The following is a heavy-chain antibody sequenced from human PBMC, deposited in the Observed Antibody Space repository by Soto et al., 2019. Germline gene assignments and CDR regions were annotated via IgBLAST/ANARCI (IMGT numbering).Heavy chain of an antibody. CDR3: ARDHRIAAAGTLRWFDP. Sequence: GASVKVSCTASGYTFTSYYMHWVRQATRQGLEWMGIINPSGGSTSYAQKFQGRVTMTRDTSTSTVYMELSSLRSEDTAVYYCARDHRIAAAGTLRWFDPWGQGTLVTVSS. CDR2: INPSGGST. D-gene: IGHD6-13*01. V-gene: IGHV1-46*03. J-gene: IGHJ5*02. CDR1: GYTFTSYY.